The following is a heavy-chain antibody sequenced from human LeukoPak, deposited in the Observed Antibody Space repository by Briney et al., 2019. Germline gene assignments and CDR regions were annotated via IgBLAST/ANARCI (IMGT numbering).Heavy chain of an antibody. CDR3: ARKLGYGSSTSCYARGYFDY. Sequence: PSETLSLTCTVSGGSISSYYWSWIRQPPGKGLEWIGYIYYSGSTNYNPSLKSRVTISVDTSKNQFSLKLSSVTAADTAVYYSARKLGYGSSTSCYARGYFDYWGRGTLVTVSS. J-gene: IGHJ4*02. CDR2: IYYSGST. D-gene: IGHD2-2*01. CDR1: GGSISSYY. V-gene: IGHV4-59*01.